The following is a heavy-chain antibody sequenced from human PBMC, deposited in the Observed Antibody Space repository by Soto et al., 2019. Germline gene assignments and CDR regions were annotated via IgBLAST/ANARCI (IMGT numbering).Heavy chain of an antibody. CDR1: TFIFTNYA. CDR2: ISGSGGTT. CDR3: ATISDRGIAAALDF. Sequence: GCSLRLSCAASTFIFTNYAMSWVRQAPGEGLEWVSAISGSGGTTYYAESVKGRFSISRDNSKNTLYLQLNSLRVEDTAIYYCATISDRGIAAALDFWGQGTLVTVSS. J-gene: IGHJ4*02. D-gene: IGHD6-13*01. V-gene: IGHV3-23*01.